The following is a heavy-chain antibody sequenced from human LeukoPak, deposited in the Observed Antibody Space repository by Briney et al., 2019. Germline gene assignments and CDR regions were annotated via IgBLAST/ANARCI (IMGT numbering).Heavy chain of an antibody. J-gene: IGHJ4*02. CDR2: ISYDGSNN. D-gene: IGHD3-3*01. CDR3: ARDRAWNYFDY. CDR1: GFTFSNYA. V-gene: IGHV3-30-3*01. Sequence: HPGGSLRLSCAASGFTFSNYAMHWVRQAPGKGLEWVAVISYDGSNNYYADSVKGRFTISRDNSKNTLYLQMNSLRAEDTAVYYCARDRAWNYFDYWGQGTLVTVSS.